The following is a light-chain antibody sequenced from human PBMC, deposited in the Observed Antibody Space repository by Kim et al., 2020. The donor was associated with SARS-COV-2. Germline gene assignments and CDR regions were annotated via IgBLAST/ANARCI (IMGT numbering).Light chain of an antibody. J-gene: IGKJ5*01. CDR1: RSIATI. Sequence: VSPGKSASLTYRAIRSIATILAWYQQAPGQAPRLVISDASPRAPSIPARVSGSGSDTEFTLTSSSLQSEDFAVYYCQQYNNWPITFGQGTRLEIK. CDR3: QQYNNWPIT. CDR2: DAS. V-gene: IGKV3-15*01.